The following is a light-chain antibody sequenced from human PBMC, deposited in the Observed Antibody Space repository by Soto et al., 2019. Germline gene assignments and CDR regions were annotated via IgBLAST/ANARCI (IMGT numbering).Light chain of an antibody. CDR3: QHFGSSPPIT. V-gene: IGKV3-20*01. J-gene: IGKJ5*01. CDR1: QSVSSSY. CDR2: GAS. Sequence: EIVLTQYPGTLSLSPGERATLSCRASQSVSSSYLAWYQRKPGQAPRLLTYGASSRATGTPDRFSGSGSGTDFTLTISRLEPEDFAVYFCQHFGSSPPITFGQGTRLEIK.